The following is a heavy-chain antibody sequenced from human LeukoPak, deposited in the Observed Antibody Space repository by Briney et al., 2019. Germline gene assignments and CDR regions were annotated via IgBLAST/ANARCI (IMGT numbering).Heavy chain of an antibody. CDR1: GYTFTSYG. V-gene: IGHV1-18*01. D-gene: IGHD6-25*01. CDR3: ARGSGREAFDI. CDR2: ISAYNGNT. Sequence: ASVKVSCKASGYTFTSYGISWVRQAPGQGLEWMGWISAYNGNTNYAQKFQGRVTMTRNTSISTAYMELSSLRSEDTAVYYCARGSGREAFDIWGQGTMVTVSS. J-gene: IGHJ3*02.